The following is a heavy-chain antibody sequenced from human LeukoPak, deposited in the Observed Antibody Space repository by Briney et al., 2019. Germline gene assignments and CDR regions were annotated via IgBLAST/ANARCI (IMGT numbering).Heavy chain of an antibody. D-gene: IGHD1-26*01. V-gene: IGHV1-18*01. J-gene: IGHJ4*02. Sequence: GASVKVSCKASGYTFTSYGISWVRQAPGQGPERMGWISAYNGSTNYAQKLQGRVTMTTDTSTSTAYMELRSLRSDDTAVYYCARDSGSYSPLLVSYWGQGTLVTVSS. CDR3: ARDSGSYSPLLVSY. CDR1: GYTFTSYG. CDR2: ISAYNGST.